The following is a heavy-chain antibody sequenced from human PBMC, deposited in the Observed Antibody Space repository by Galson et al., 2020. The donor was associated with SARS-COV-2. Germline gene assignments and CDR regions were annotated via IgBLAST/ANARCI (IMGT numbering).Heavy chain of an antibody. CDR1: GDSVDSDIYY. V-gene: IGHV4-39*07. J-gene: IGHJ4*02. CDR3: VRVRRLHYYFDY. CDR2: IFHSGPT. Sequence: SETLSLTCPVSGDSVDSDIYYWAWIRQSPGEGLEWIGSIFHSGPTFYTPTLKSRLTISIDTSKTQFSLDLKSVTAADTAMYFCVRVRRLHYYFDYWGQGTLVTVSS.